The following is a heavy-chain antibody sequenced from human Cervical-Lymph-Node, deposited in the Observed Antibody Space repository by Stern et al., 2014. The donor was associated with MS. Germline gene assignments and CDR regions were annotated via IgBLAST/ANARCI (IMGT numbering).Heavy chain of an antibody. CDR3: ARPGYCSGGSCYGEQWAFDY. D-gene: IGHD2-15*01. Sequence: EVQLVQSGAEVKKPGESLKISCKGSGYSFTSYWIGWVRQMPGKGLEWMGIIYPGDSDTRYSPSFQGQVTISADKSISTAYLQWSSLKASDTAMYYCARPGYCSGGSCYGEQWAFDYWGQGTLVTVSS. CDR1: GYSFTSYW. V-gene: IGHV5-51*01. J-gene: IGHJ4*02. CDR2: IYPGDSDT.